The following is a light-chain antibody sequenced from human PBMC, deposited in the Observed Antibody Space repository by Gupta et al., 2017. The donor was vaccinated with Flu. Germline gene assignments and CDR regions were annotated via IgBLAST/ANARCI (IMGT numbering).Light chain of an antibody. CDR3: RQGVRWPLA. Sequence: VTLGKPASISCRVSEGRVYSDWHIFLHWVQERTGQSPRRLIFEGSHRESGVPDRFSGSGSGTDFTLKISRVEAEDVWVYYCRQGVRWPLAFGQGTKVEIK. CDR2: EGS. V-gene: IGKV2-30*01. J-gene: IGKJ1*01. CDR1: EGRVYSDWHIF.